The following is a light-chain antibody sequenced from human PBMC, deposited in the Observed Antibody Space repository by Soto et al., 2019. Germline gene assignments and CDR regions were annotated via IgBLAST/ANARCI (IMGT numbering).Light chain of an antibody. CDR3: SSYTTTYSLV. J-gene: IGLJ2*01. CDR1: TSDIGTYDY. Sequence: QSALTQPASVSGSPGQSITISCTGTTSDIGTYDYVSWYKQHPDKAPKLIIYDVNSRPSRISNRFSGSKSGNTASLTVSGLQPEDEGYYYCSSYTTTYSLVFGGGTKLTVL. V-gene: IGLV2-14*03. CDR2: DVN.